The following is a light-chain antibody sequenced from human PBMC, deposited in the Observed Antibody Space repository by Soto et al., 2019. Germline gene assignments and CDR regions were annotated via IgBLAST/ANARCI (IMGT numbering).Light chain of an antibody. J-gene: IGLJ3*02. CDR2: EVT. CDR1: SSDVGTYNY. Sequence: QSALTQPPSASGSLGQSVTISCTGSSSDVGTYNYVSWYQQYPGKAPKLMIYEVTKRPSGVPDRFSGSKSGTSASLAISGLQSEDEADYYCAAWGASLNGWVFGGGTKVTVL. V-gene: IGLV2-8*01. CDR3: AAWGASLNGWV.